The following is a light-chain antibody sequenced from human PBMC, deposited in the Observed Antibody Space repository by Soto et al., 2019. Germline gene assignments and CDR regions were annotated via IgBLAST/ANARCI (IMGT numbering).Light chain of an antibody. CDR2: GAS. J-gene: IGKJ1*01. CDR1: QSVSSN. Sequence: EIVMTQSPATLSVSPGERATLSCRASQSVSSNLAWYQQKPGQAPRLLIYGASSRANGIPARFRGSGSGTEFTLTISSLEPEDFAVYYCQQYNNWPQTFGQGTKVDIK. CDR3: QQYNNWPQT. V-gene: IGKV3D-15*01.